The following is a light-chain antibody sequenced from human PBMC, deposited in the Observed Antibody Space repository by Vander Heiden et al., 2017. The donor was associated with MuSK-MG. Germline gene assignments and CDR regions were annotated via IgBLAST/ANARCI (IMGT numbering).Light chain of an antibody. CDR2: QDR. V-gene: IGLV3-1*01. CDR1: KLGDKF. Sequence: SYELSQPPSVSVSPGQTLSNTCSGDKLGDKFASVYQQRPGQYLVLVIYQDRKRTSGIPERFAGSNSGNTATLTITGTQAMDEDDYYCQAWDSATVIFGGGTKLTVL. CDR3: QAWDSATVI. J-gene: IGLJ2*01.